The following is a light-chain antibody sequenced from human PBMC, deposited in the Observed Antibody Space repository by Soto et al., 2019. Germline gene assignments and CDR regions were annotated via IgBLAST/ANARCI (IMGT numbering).Light chain of an antibody. V-gene: IGKV3-11*01. Sequence: EILLAQSPATLSLSPGERATVSCRASQSVNNFLAWYQQKPGQAPRLLISDASYRASGIPGRFSGSGSGTDFTLTISSLEPEDFAVYYCQQRSSWPATFGPGTKVDIK. CDR1: QSVNNF. CDR2: DAS. J-gene: IGKJ3*01. CDR3: QQRSSWPAT.